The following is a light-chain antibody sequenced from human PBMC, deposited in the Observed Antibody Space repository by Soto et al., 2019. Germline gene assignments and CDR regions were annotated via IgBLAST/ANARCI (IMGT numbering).Light chain of an antibody. CDR1: SSDIGSYNL. CDR3: CSYACSSTFQYV. CDR2: EFT. J-gene: IGLJ1*01. V-gene: IGLV2-23*02. Sequence: QSVLTQPASVSGSPGQSITISCTGTSSDIGSYNLVSWYQQHPAKAPKHIIYEFTERTSGVSNRFSGSKSGNTASLTISGLQAEDEAEYYCCSYACSSTFQYVFATGTKLTVL.